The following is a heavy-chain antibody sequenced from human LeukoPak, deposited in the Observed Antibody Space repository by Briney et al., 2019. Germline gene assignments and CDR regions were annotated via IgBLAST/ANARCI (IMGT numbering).Heavy chain of an antibody. V-gene: IGHV1-18*04. D-gene: IGHD6-13*01. J-gene: IGHJ3*02. CDR3: ARYDFMVSSSSDAFDI. CDR2: ISAYNGNT. CDR1: GYTFTGYY. Sequence: GASVKVSCKASGYTFTGYYMHWVRQAPGQGLEWMGWISAYNGNTNYAQKLQGRVTMTTDTSTSTAYMELGSLRSDDTAVYYCARYDFMVSSSSDAFDIWGQGTMVTVSS.